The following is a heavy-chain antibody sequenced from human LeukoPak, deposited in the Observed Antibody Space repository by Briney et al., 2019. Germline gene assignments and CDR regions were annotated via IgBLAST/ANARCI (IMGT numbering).Heavy chain of an antibody. J-gene: IGHJ4*01. CDR2: IWNDGSYK. D-gene: IGHD1-1*01. CDR1: GFSFSNYG. V-gene: IGHV3-33*06. Sequence: GRSPRLSCAASGFSFSNYGMHWVRQAPGKGLDWVAVIWNDGSYKYYADSVRGRFTISRDNSMNTVYLQMNSLRAEDTAVYYCAKVRQFTAGTGTGLDHRGHGALVTVSS. CDR3: AKVRQFTAGTGTGLDH.